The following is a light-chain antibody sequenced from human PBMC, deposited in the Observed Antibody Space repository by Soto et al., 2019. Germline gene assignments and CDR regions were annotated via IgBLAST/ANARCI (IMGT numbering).Light chain of an antibody. CDR2: ENN. CDR1: SSNIGNNY. Sequence: QAVVTQPPSVSVAPGQKVTISCSGSSSNIGNNYVSWYQQLPGTAPKLLIYENNKRPSGIPDRFSGSKSGTSATLGITGLQTGDEADYYCGTWDSSLSAAVFGGGTQLTVL. CDR3: GTWDSSLSAAV. J-gene: IGLJ7*01. V-gene: IGLV1-51*02.